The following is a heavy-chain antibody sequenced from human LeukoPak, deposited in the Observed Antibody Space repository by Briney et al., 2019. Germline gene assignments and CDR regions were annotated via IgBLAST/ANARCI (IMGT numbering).Heavy chain of an antibody. CDR3: ARTLGDILTGYPTNLDY. Sequence: ASVKVSCKASGYTFTSYYVHWVRQAPGQGLEWMGIINPSGGSTSYAQKFQGRVTMTRDTSTSTVYMELSSLRSEDTAVYYCARTLGDILTGYPTNLDYWGQGTLVTVSS. J-gene: IGHJ4*02. CDR1: GYTFTSYY. D-gene: IGHD3-9*01. CDR2: INPSGGST. V-gene: IGHV1-46*01.